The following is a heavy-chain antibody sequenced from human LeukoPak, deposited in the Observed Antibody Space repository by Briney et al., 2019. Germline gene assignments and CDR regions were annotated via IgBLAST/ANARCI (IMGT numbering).Heavy chain of an antibody. Sequence: GASVRVSCKASGYIFTAYYIHWVRQAPGQGLEWMGWIKPNNGDTGHAQKFQGRVAMTMDKSSSTVYMDLSRLRFDDTAIYYCARGEPHLGYWGQGTLVTVSS. CDR3: ARGEPHLGY. CDR1: GYIFTAYY. J-gene: IGHJ4*02. V-gene: IGHV1-2*02. CDR2: IKPNNGDT.